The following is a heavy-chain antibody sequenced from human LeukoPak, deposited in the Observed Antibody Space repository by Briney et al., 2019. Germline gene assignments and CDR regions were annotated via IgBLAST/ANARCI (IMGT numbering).Heavy chain of an antibody. V-gene: IGHV1-69*05. CDR2: IIPIFGTA. CDR3: ARDMFAVHYRGRSGAFDI. CDR1: GGTFSSYA. D-gene: IGHD3-10*02. Sequence: ASVKVSCKASGGTFSSYAISWVRQAPGQGLEWMGGIIPIFGTANYAQKFQGRVTITTDESTTTAYMELSSLRSEDTAVYYCARDMFAVHYRGRSGAFDIWGQGTMVTVSS. J-gene: IGHJ3*02.